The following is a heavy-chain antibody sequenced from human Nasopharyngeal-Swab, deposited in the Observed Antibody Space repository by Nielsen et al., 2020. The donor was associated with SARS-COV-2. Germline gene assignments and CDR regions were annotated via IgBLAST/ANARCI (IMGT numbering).Heavy chain of an antibody. D-gene: IGHD3-16*01. CDR1: GYTFTGYD. V-gene: IGHV1-8*01. J-gene: IGHJ4*02. CDR3: AKDQHSGGFDY. CDR2: MNPNSGNT. Sequence: ASVKVSCKASGYTFTGYDINWVRQATGQGLEWMGWMNPNSGNTGYAQKFQGRVTMTRNTSISTAYMGLSSLRSEDTAVYYCAKDQHSGGFDYWGQGTLVTVSS.